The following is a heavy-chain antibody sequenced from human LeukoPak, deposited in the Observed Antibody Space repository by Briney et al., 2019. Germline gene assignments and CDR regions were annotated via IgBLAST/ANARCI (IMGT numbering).Heavy chain of an antibody. Sequence: PSETLSLTCTVSGGSISSYYWSWIRQPAGKGLEWIGRIYTSGSTNYNPSLKSRVTMSVDTSKNQFSLKLSSVTAADTAVYYCARDHSYSNYYYYYMDVWGKGTTVTVSS. CDR3: ARDHSYSNYYYYYMDV. CDR2: IYTSGST. D-gene: IGHD4-11*01. V-gene: IGHV4-4*07. J-gene: IGHJ6*03. CDR1: GGSISSYY.